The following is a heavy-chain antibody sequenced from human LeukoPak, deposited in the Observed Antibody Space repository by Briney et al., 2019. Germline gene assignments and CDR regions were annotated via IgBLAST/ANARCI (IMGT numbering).Heavy chain of an antibody. CDR2: ISGNGDTT. CDR3: AKDYRGSGYFFDV. D-gene: IGHD3-3*01. CDR1: GFTFSNYA. V-gene: IGHV3-23*01. Sequence: GGSLRLSCAGSGFTFSNYAMSWVRQAPGKGLEWVSLISGNGDTTYYADSVKGRFTISRDNAKNTLYLQMNSMRAEDTAIYSCAKDYRGSGYFFDVWGQGTMVAVSS. J-gene: IGHJ3*01.